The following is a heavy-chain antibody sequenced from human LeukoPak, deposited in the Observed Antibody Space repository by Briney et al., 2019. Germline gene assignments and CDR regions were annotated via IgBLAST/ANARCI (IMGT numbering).Heavy chain of an antibody. D-gene: IGHD1-26*01. J-gene: IGHJ3*01. CDR3: ARDDYEWEPRPGAFDL. Sequence: GGSLRLSCAASGFTFSSYRMNWVRQAPGKGLEWVSYISTGSGPMYYADSVKGRFTVSRDDAKNSLYLQMNSLRVDDTALYYCARDDYEWEPRPGAFDLWGHGTMVTVSS. CDR1: GFTFSSYR. V-gene: IGHV3-48*01. CDR2: ISTGSGPM.